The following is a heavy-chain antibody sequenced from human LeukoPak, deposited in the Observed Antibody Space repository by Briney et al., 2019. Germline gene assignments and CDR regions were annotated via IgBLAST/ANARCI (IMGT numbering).Heavy chain of an antibody. Sequence: GASVKVSCKASGFTFTSSAMHWVRQAPGQGLEWMGWINPNSGGTNYAQKFQGRVTMTRDTSISTAYMELSRLRSDDTAVYYCARARPHYYYDSSGYPDYWGQGTLVTVSS. CDR3: ARARPHYYYDSSGYPDY. V-gene: IGHV1-2*02. J-gene: IGHJ4*02. D-gene: IGHD3-22*01. CDR1: GFTFTSSA. CDR2: INPNSGGT.